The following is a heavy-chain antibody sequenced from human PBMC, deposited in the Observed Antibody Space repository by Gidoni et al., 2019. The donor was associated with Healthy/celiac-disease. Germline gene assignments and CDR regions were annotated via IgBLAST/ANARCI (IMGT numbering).Heavy chain of an antibody. CDR3: TTVYYGILAGLMI. V-gene: IGHV3-15*01. D-gene: IGHD3-9*01. CDR2: IKSKPDAGTT. Sequence: EVQLVESGGGLVKPGGSLRVSCSASGFTFSNAWMSWVRQAQGKWLEWVGRIKSKPDAGTTDYAAAVKGRFTISRDDSRNTQYLQVISLKTEDTAVYYCTTVYYGILAGLMIWGQGTLVTVSS. J-gene: IGHJ4*02. CDR1: GFTFSNAW.